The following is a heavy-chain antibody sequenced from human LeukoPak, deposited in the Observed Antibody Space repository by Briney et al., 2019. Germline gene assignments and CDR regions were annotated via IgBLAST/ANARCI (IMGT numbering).Heavy chain of an antibody. Sequence: GGSLRLSCVSSGLTFSSYWVHWVRQAPGKGLVWVSRINTDGRTTTYADSVKGRFTISRDNAKNTLYLQMNSLRAEDMAVYYCVRSAFLTTEFYFDYWGQGTLVTVSS. V-gene: IGHV3-74*01. CDR3: VRSAFLTTEFYFDY. D-gene: IGHD4-11*01. J-gene: IGHJ4*02. CDR2: INTDGRTT. CDR1: GLTFSSYW.